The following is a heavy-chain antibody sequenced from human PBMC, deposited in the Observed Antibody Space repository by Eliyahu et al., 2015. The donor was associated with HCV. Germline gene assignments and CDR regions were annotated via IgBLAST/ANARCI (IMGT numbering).Heavy chain of an antibody. CDR1: GFTFSDYY. CDR2: ISGSGDTI. Sequence: QVQLVESGGGLVKPGGSLRLSCAASGFTFSDYYMSWIRQAPGKGLGWISYISGSGDTISYADSVKGRFTISRDNAENSLYLQMNTLRPEDTAVYYCVRDKQYYYDSSPFDYWGQGTLVTVSS. V-gene: IGHV3-11*01. J-gene: IGHJ4*02. D-gene: IGHD3-22*01. CDR3: VRDKQYYYDSSPFDY.